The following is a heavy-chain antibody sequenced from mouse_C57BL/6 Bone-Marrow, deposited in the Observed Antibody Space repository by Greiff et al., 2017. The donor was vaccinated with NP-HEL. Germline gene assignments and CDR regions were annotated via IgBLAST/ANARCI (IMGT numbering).Heavy chain of an antibody. CDR3: TTPPFDY. V-gene: IGHV14-4*01. CDR1: GFNIKDDY. Sequence: EVQLQESGAELVRPGASVKLSCTASGFNIKDDYMHWVKQRPEQGLEWIGWIDPENGDTEYASKFQGKATITADTSSNPAYLQLSSLTSEDTAVYYCTTPPFDYWGQGTTLTVSS. J-gene: IGHJ2*01. CDR2: IDPENGDT.